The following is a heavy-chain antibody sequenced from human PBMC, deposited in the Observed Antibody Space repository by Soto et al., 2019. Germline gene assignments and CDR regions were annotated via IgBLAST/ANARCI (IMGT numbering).Heavy chain of an antibody. V-gene: IGHV3-21*01. D-gene: IGHD2-15*01. CDR1: GFTFSSYS. J-gene: IGHJ6*02. CDR2: ISSSSSYI. Sequence: GGSLRLSCAASGFTFSSYSMNWVRQAPGKGLEWVSSISSSSSYIYYADSVKGRFTISRDNAKNSLYLQMNSLRAEDTAVYYCARARGCSGGSCYSGYYYYYGMDVWGQGTTGTVSS. CDR3: ARARGCSGGSCYSGYYYYYGMDV.